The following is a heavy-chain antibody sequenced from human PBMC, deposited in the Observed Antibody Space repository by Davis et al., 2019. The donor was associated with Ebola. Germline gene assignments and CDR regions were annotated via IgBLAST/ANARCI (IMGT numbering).Heavy chain of an antibody. V-gene: IGHV3-7*01. CDR3: ARKMYGDDVDWFYQYGMDV. CDR2: IKQDGSEK. J-gene: IGHJ6*02. D-gene: IGHD4-17*01. Sequence: PGGSLRLSCEAAGFTFSSYWMNWVRQAPGKGLEWVANIKQDGSEKYYVDSVKGRFTISRDNAKNSLYLQMNSLRAEDTAVYYCARKMYGDDVDWFYQYGMDVWGQGTTVTVSS. CDR1: GFTFSSYW.